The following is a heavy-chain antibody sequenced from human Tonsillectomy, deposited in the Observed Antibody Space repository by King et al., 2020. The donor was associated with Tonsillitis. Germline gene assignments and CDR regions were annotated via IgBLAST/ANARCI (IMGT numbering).Heavy chain of an antibody. CDR2: IYYSGST. Sequence: LQLQESGPGLVNASETLSLTCTVSGGSTSSSRYYWGWIRQPPGKGLEWIGSIYYSGSTYYNPSLKSPVTISVDTSKNLFSLKLSSVTSADTSVYYCSSTSSSTWARKLAFWGQGTLVTVSS. V-gene: IGHV4-39*01. D-gene: IGHD2-2*01. J-gene: IGHJ4*02. CDR1: GGSTSSSRYY. CDR3: SSTSSSTWARKLAF.